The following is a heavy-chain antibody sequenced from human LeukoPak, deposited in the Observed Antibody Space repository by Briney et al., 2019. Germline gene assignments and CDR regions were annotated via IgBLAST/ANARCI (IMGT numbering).Heavy chain of an antibody. D-gene: IGHD2-8*01. CDR1: GGTFSSYA. CDR2: IIPIFGTA. Sequence: SVKVSCKASGGTFSSYAISWVRQAPGQGLEWMGGIIPIFGTANYAQKFQGRVTITADESTSTAYMELRSLRSDDTAVYYCASTSPHCTNGVCKLGYWGQGTLVTVSS. CDR3: ASTSPHCTNGVCKLGY. J-gene: IGHJ4*02. V-gene: IGHV1-69*13.